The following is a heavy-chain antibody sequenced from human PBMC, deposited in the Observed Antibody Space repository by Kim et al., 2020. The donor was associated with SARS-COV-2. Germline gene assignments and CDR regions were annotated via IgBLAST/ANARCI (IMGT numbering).Heavy chain of an antibody. CDR3: AKDTPFWSGYYTRYYYYYGMDV. CDR1: GFTFSSYG. CDR2: ISYDGSNK. D-gene: IGHD3-3*01. J-gene: IGHJ6*02. V-gene: IGHV3-30*18. Sequence: GGSLRLSCAASGFTFSSYGMHWVRQAPGKGLEWVAVISYDGSNKYYADSVKGRFTISRDNSKNTLYLQMNSLRAEDTAVYYCAKDTPFWSGYYTRYYYYYGMDVWGQGTTVTVSS.